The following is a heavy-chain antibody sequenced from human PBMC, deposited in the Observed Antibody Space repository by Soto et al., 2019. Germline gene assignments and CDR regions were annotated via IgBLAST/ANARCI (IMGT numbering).Heavy chain of an antibody. J-gene: IGHJ5*02. CDR2: IYYSGST. CDR3: ARSNSGYYKWFDP. V-gene: IGHV4-30-4*02. D-gene: IGHD3-22*01. CDR1: GGSLSSGDYY. Sequence: SDTLSLTCTVSGGSLSSGDYYWSWIRQPPGKGLEWIGYIYYSGSTYYNPSLKSRVTISVDTSKNYFSLKLSSVTAADTAIYYCARSNSGYYKWFDPWGQGTLVTVSS.